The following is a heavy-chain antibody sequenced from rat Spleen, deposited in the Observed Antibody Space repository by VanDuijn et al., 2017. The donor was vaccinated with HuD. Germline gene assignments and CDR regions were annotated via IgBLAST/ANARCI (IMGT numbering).Heavy chain of an antibody. Sequence: EVQLVESGGGLVQPGRSLKLSCVASGFTFNNYWMTWIRQAPGKGLEWVASITNAAGKVYYPDSVKGRFTISRATAQNILYLQMNSPRSEDTATYNCERLGLLMYTTDSSGGDYWGQGVMVTVSS. CDR3: ERLGLLMYTTDSSGGDY. CDR2: ITNAAGKV. J-gene: IGHJ2*01. D-gene: IGHD1-6*01. CDR1: GFTFNNYW. V-gene: IGHV5-31*01.